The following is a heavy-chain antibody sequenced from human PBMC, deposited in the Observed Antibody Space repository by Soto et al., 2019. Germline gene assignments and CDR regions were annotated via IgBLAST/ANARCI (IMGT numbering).Heavy chain of an antibody. Sequence: SSETLSLTCSVSGGSISSIDYFWSWIRQPPGKGLEWIGFIYHTGTTHYNPSLRSRVTISIDTSKSQFSMKLNSVTAADTAVYYCARVMAAMQNWLDPWGQGTLVTVSS. J-gene: IGHJ5*02. CDR1: GGSISSIDYF. CDR2: IYHTGTT. CDR3: ARVMAAMQNWLDP. D-gene: IGHD2-2*01. V-gene: IGHV4-30-4*01.